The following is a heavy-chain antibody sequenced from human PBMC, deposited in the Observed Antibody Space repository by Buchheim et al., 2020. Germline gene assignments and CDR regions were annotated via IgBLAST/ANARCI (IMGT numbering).Heavy chain of an antibody. J-gene: IGHJ4*02. CDR3: ATYHYYSSDYW. Sequence: EVQLVESGGGLVQPGGSLRLSCAASGFSFSSYWMHWVRQAPGRGLVWVSRITSDGSGTGYADSLTGRFTISRDNAKNSLYLQMNSLRAEDTAVYYCATYHYYSSDYWWGQGTL. CDR1: GFSFSSYW. V-gene: IGHV3-74*01. D-gene: IGHD3-22*01. CDR2: ITSDGSGT.